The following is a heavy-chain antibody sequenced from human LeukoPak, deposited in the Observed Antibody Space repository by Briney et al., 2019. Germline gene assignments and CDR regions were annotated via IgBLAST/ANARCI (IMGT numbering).Heavy chain of an antibody. V-gene: IGHV4-39*07. J-gene: IGHJ4*02. CDR2: IYHSGST. Sequence: SETLSLTCTVSDDSISSSSYYWVWIRQPPGKGLEWIGSIYHSGSTYYNPSLKSRVTISVDTSKNQFSLKLSSVTAADTAVYYCARDGLWSSHFDYWGQGTLVTVSS. CDR3: ARDGLWSSHFDY. CDR1: DDSISSSSYY. D-gene: IGHD5-18*01.